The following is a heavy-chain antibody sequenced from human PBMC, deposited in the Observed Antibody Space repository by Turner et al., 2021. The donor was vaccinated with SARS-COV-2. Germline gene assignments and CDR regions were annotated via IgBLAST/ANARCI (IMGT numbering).Heavy chain of an antibody. D-gene: IGHD5-12*01. V-gene: IGHV1-24*01. Sequence: QVQLVQSGAEVKKPGASVKVSCKVSGYTLTELSMHWVRQAPGKGLEWMGGFDPEYGETIYAQKFQCRVTMTEDTSADTAYMELSSPRSEDTAVYYCATCRDGYNWGAFHIWGQGTIPSLQ. CDR1: GYTLTELS. J-gene: IGHJ3*02. CDR3: ATCRDGYNWGAFHI. CDR2: FDPEYGET.